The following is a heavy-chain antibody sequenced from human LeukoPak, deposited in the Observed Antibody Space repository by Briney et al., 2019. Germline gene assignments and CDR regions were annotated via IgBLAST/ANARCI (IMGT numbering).Heavy chain of an antibody. J-gene: IGHJ4*02. CDR3: ARDADTSGHYSFFDY. CDR2: IDSVSNT. D-gene: IGHD3-22*01. Sequence: PGGSLRLSCEASGFTFSSYDMHWVRQVTGRGLEWVSAIDSVSNTYYPGSVKGRFTISRENAKNSVYLQMNSLRAGDTAVYYCARDADTSGHYSFFDYWGQGTLVTVSS. CDR1: GFTFSSYD. V-gene: IGHV3-13*01.